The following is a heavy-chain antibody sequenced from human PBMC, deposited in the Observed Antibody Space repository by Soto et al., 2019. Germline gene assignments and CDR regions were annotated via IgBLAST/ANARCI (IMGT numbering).Heavy chain of an antibody. CDR2: ISAYNGNT. D-gene: IGHD6-6*01. CDR1: GYTFTSYG. CDR3: AGEEGAARPDYYGMDV. J-gene: IGHJ6*02. V-gene: IGHV1-18*04. Sequence: QVPLVQSGAEVKKPGASVKVSCKASGYTFTSYGISWVRQAPGQGLEWMGWISAYNGNTNYAQKLQGRVTMTTDTSTSTAYMELRSLRSDDTAVYYCAGEEGAARPDYYGMDVWGQGTTVTVSS.